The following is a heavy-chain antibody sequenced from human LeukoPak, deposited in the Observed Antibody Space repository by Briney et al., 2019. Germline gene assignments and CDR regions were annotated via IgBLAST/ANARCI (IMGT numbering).Heavy chain of an antibody. D-gene: IGHD3-22*01. V-gene: IGHV4-39*01. CDR2: TSYSGST. CDR1: GASINSRIYY. CDR3: ASKGYESSVRYFQH. J-gene: IGHJ1*01. Sequence: SETLSLTCTVSGASINSRIYYWGWIRQPPGKGLEWIGSTSYSGSTYYNPSLTSRVTISVDTSKNQFSLKLSSVTAADTAVYYCASKGYESSVRYFQHWGQGTLVTVSS.